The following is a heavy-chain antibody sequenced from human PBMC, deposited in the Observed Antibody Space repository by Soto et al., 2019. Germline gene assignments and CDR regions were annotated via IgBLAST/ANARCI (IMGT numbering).Heavy chain of an antibody. CDR3: ARGPQYAYFDY. Sequence: QVQLVQSGAEVKKPGSSVKVSCTASGGTFTNYGISWVRQAPGQGLEWMGGIVPIFGTANYAQKFQGRVTITADESASTAYMELSSLRSEDTAVYYCARGPQYAYFDYWGQGTLVTVSS. CDR1: GGTFTNYG. V-gene: IGHV1-69*01. CDR2: IVPIFGTA. J-gene: IGHJ4*02. D-gene: IGHD2-2*01.